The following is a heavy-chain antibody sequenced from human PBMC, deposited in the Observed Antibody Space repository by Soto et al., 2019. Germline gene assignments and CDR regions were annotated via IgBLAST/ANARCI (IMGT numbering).Heavy chain of an antibody. CDR3: AREPESHHWNDGLMDV. J-gene: IGHJ6*02. V-gene: IGHV3-21*01. Sequence: EVQLVESGGGLVKPGGSLRLSCAASGFTFSAYTMNWVRQAPGKGLEWIAAIDAGGNFMFYADSVAGRFTISRDNANNTLYLQINSLRAEDTAVYYCAREPESHHWNDGLMDVWGQGTTVIVSS. CDR1: GFTFSAYT. CDR2: IDAGGNFM. D-gene: IGHD1-1*01.